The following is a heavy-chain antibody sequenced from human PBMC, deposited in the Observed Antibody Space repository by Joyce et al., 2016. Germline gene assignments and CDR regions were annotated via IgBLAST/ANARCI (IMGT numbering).Heavy chain of an antibody. J-gene: IGHJ6*03. V-gene: IGHV3-23*01. CDR1: GFTFNNYG. CDR2: ISDIGGST. D-gene: IGHD4-11*01. CDR3: AKDRPYSTYYYFYYMDV. Sequence: EVQLLESGGGLVQPGGSLTLSCAASGFTFNNYGLTWVRQAPGKGLEGFSSISDIGGSTYYADSVRDRFTISRDNSKNTLFLQMTSLTAEDTAVYYCAKDRPYSTYYYFYYMDVWGKGTTVTVSS.